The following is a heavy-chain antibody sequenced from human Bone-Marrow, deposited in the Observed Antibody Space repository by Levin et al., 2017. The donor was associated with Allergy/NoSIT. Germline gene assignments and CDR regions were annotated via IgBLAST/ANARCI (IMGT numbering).Heavy chain of an antibody. Sequence: GESLKISCAASGFTFSSYAMHWVRQAPGKGLEWVAVISYDGSNKYYADSVKGRFTISRDNSKNTLYLQMNSLRAEDTAVYYCARDADYYGSGSYHSYYDYGMDVWGQGTTVTVSS. D-gene: IGHD3-10*01. V-gene: IGHV3-30-3*01. J-gene: IGHJ6*02. CDR2: ISYDGSNK. CDR1: GFTFSSYA. CDR3: ARDADYYGSGSYHSYYDYGMDV.